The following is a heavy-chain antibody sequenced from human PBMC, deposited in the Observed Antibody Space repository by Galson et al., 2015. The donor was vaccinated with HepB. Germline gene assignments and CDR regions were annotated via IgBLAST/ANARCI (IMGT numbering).Heavy chain of an antibody. V-gene: IGHV3-30*04. D-gene: IGHD3-22*01. Sequence: SLRLSCAASGFNFNAYAMHWVRQAPGKGLEWVAVISYDGTKKYYVDSVKDRFTISRDNSKNTLYLQMNSLRADDTAVYYCARADPTSGPYDSTGYYLGSPFDYWGQGTLVTVSS. CDR2: ISYDGTKK. CDR3: ARADPTSGPYDSTGYYLGSPFDY. J-gene: IGHJ4*02. CDR1: GFNFNAYA.